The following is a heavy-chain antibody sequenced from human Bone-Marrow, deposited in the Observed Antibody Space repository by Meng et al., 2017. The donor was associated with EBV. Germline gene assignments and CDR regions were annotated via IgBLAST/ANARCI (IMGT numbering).Heavy chain of an antibody. CDR2: NNSDGSST. CDR3: ARTTGLSFDY. J-gene: IGHJ4*02. D-gene: IGHD4-17*01. CDR1: GFTFSSYW. Sequence: EVPSWGAGGGLCEARVSLSRAVSASGFTFSSYWMHWVRQAPGKGLMWVSRNNSDGSSTDYADSVKGRFAISRDNAKNTLYLQMSSLRAEDTAVYYCARTTGLSFDYWGQGTLVTVSS. V-gene: IGHV3-74*01.